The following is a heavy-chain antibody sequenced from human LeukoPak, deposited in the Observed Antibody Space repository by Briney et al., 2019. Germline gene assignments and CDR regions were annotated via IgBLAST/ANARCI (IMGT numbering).Heavy chain of an antibody. D-gene: IGHD3-10*01. Sequence: PGGSLRLSCATSGFTFGDYAMGWVRQAPGKGLEWVSFIRNKAYGGTTEYAASVKGRFTISRDDSKSIAYLQMNSLKSEDTAVYHCTRAGVPGPHDFGYWGQGTLVTVSS. CDR2: IRNKAYGGTT. CDR3: TRAGVPGPHDFGY. V-gene: IGHV3-49*04. CDR1: GFTFGDYA. J-gene: IGHJ4*02.